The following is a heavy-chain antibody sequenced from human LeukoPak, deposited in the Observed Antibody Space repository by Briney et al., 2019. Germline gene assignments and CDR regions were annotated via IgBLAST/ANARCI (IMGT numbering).Heavy chain of an antibody. Sequence: PGGSLRLSCAASGFSFSSYGMHWVRRAPGKGLEWVAVIWYDGSIKYYGDPVKGRFTISRDNSKNTLYLQMNSLSAEDTAVYYCAKLRGYYYEKSGPADYWGQGTLVTVSS. J-gene: IGHJ4*02. D-gene: IGHD3-22*01. V-gene: IGHV3-33*06. CDR2: IWYDGSIK. CDR3: AKLRGYYYEKSGPADY. CDR1: GFSFSSYG.